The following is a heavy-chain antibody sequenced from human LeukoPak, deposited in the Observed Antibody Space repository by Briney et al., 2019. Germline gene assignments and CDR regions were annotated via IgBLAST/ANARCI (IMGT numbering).Heavy chain of an antibody. CDR2: VNESGGT. D-gene: IGHD1-26*01. CDR1: IDSFCNYH. Sequence: SETLSLTCAVYIDSFCNYHWNWIRETPATGREGSGEVNESGGTNISPSLRSRVILSVETSKNQFSLKLISVTVADTAIYYCARGQGATVPQVGKNWFDPWGQGTRVTVSS. V-gene: IGHV4-34*01. CDR3: ARGQGATVPQVGKNWFDP. J-gene: IGHJ5*02.